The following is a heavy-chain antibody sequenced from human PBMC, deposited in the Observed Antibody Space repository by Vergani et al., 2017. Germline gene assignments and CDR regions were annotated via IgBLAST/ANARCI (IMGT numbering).Heavy chain of an antibody. CDR2: ISSSSSTI. Sequence: EVQLLESGGRLVQPGGSLRLSCVASGFAFSSYAMSWVRQAPGKGLEWVSYISSSSSTIYYADSVKGRFTISRDNAKNSLYLQMNSLRAEDTAVYYCARHDSGHYDASYYGLDVWGQGTTVTVSS. CDR1: GFAFSSYA. D-gene: IGHD3-16*01. J-gene: IGHJ6*02. V-gene: IGHV3-48*01. CDR3: ARHDSGHYDASYYGLDV.